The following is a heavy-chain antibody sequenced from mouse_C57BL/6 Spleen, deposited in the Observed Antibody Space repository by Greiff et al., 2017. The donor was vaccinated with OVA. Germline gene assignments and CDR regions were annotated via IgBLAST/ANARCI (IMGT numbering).Heavy chain of an antibody. CDR2: IYPGDGDT. CDR1: GYAFSSSW. V-gene: IGHV1-82*01. CDR3: AREGDHSPRYFDV. Sequence: LQESGPELVKPGASVKISCKASGYAFSSSWMNWVKQRPGQGLEWIGRIYPGDGDTNYNGKFKGKATLTADKSSSTAYMQLSSLTSEDSAVYFCAREGDHSPRYFDVWGTGTTVTVSS. D-gene: IGHD2-12*01. J-gene: IGHJ1*03.